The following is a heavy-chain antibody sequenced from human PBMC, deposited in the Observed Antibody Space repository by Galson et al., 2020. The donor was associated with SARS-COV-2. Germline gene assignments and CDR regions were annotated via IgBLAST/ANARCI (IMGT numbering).Heavy chain of an antibody. Sequence: SETLSLTCTVSAGPISSGGYYWSCIRQHPGKGPEWLGYIYYSGRTYYNPSLKSRVTISVDTSKNQFSLNLSSVTAADTAVYYCAREGIGRYCSGGSCYSGEVAYYGMDVWGQGTTVTVSS. CDR1: AGPISSGGYY. D-gene: IGHD2-15*01. CDR2: IYYSGRT. V-gene: IGHV4-31*03. CDR3: AREGIGRYCSGGSCYSGEVAYYGMDV. J-gene: IGHJ6*02.